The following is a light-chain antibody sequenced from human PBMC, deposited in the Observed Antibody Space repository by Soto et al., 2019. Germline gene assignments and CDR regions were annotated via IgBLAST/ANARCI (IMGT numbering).Light chain of an antibody. CDR3: QHRRNWPLT. CDR2: DAS. J-gene: IGKJ4*01. V-gene: IGKV3-11*01. CDR1: QSVDGY. Sequence: EIVLTQSPATLSLSPGERXXXSCRASQSVDGYLAWYQQKPGQAPRLLIYDASNRAPGIPARFSGSGSGTDFTLTISSLEPEDFAVYYCQHRRNWPLTFGGGTKVEIK.